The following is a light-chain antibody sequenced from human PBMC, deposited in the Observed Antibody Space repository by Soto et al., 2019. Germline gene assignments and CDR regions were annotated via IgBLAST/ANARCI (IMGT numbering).Light chain of an antibody. V-gene: IGKV1-5*03. CDR3: QHYNSYPIT. J-gene: IGKJ5*01. CDR2: KAS. Sequence: DIQMTQSPSTLSASVGDRVTITCRASQSISSWLAWYQLKPGKVPKLLIYKASSLESGVPSRFSGSGSRTEFTLTISSLQPDDFATYYCQHYNSYPITFGQGTRLEMK. CDR1: QSISSW.